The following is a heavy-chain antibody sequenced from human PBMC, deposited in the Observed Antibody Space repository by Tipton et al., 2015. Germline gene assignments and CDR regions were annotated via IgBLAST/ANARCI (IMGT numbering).Heavy chain of an antibody. Sequence: QLVQSGAEVKKPGESLKISCKGSGYNFTDYWIGWVRQMPGKGLEWMGIIYPADSDTRYSPSFQGQVTISANNSINTAYLQWSSLKASDTAIYYCARPSDTLSPYAFDIWGQGTLVTVSS. V-gene: IGHV5-51*01. CDR1: GYNFTDYW. CDR3: ARPSDTLSPYAFDI. J-gene: IGHJ3*02. CDR2: IYPADSDT. D-gene: IGHD2-2*02.